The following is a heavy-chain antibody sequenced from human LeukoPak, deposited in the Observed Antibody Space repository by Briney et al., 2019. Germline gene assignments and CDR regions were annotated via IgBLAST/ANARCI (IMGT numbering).Heavy chain of an antibody. CDR3: ARDPLPYCSGGSCYWFDP. Sequence: PGGSLRLSCAASGFTVSSNYMSWVRQAPGKGLEWVSVIYSGGSTYYADSVKGRFTISRDNSKNTLYLQMNSLRAEDTAVYYCARDPLPYCSGGSCYWFDPWGQGTLVTVSS. J-gene: IGHJ5*02. CDR1: GFTVSSNY. V-gene: IGHV3-53*01. CDR2: IYSGGST. D-gene: IGHD2-15*01.